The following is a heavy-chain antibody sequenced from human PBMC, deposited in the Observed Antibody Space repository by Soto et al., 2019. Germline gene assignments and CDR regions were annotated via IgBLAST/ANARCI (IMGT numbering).Heavy chain of an antibody. CDR1: SGSIDTTNW. Sequence: QVQLQESGPGLVKPSGTLSLTCAVSSGSIDTTNWWSGVRQPTGKGLEWIGEICHSGNTYYNPSLASRVTISVATSKNQFSPNLRSVTSADTAVYYSARRTWGMDVWGQGTTVTVSS. CDR3: ARRTWGMDV. V-gene: IGHV4-4*02. D-gene: IGHD2-8*01. CDR2: ICHSGNT. J-gene: IGHJ6*02.